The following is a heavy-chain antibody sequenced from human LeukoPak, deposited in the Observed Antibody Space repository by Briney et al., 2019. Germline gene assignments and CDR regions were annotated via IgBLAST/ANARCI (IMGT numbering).Heavy chain of an antibody. Sequence: PSETLSLTCTVSGGSISSHYWSWIRQPPGKGLEWIGYIYYSGSTNYNPSLKSRVTISVDTSKNQFSLKLSSVTAADTAVYYCARDSPERIAVAGTGRGDWYFDLWGRGTLVTVSS. CDR2: IYYSGST. J-gene: IGHJ2*01. CDR3: ARDSPERIAVAGTGRGDWYFDL. CDR1: GGSISSHY. D-gene: IGHD6-19*01. V-gene: IGHV4-59*11.